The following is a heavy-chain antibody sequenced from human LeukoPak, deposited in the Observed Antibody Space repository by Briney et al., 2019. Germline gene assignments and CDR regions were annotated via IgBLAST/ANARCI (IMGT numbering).Heavy chain of an antibody. D-gene: IGHD6-13*01. Sequence: GGSLRLSCVASGFVFEDYTMHWVRQVPGKGLEWVSLINYDGTSTYYADSVKGRFTISRDDSKNSLYLQMNSLRTEDTALYYCAKGSGPQQTSYYYYYMDVWGKGTTVTVSS. CDR2: INYDGTST. V-gene: IGHV3-43*01. CDR1: GFVFEDYT. CDR3: AKGSGPQQTSYYYYYMDV. J-gene: IGHJ6*03.